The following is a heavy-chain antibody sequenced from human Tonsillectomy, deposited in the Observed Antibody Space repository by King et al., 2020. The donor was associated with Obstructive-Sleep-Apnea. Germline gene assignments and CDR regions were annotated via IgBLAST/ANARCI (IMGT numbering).Heavy chain of an antibody. J-gene: IGHJ6*02. V-gene: IGHV3-7*03. Sequence: VQLVESGGGLVQPGGSLRLSCVASGFTLRSYWMTWVRQAPGKGLELVANIKQDGSEKYYVDSVKGRFTISRDNAKNSLYLQMNSLRAEDTAVYYCAREDYYYYYGMDVWGQGTTVTVSS. CDR3: AREDYYYYYGMDV. CDR1: GFTLRSYW. CDR2: IKQDGSEK.